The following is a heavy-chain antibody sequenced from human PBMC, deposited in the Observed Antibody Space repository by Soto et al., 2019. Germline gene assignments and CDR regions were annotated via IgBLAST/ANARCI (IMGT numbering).Heavy chain of an antibody. CDR1: GGSISSHY. V-gene: IGHV4-4*07. D-gene: IGHD6-19*01. J-gene: IGHJ4*02. CDR2: IYLSGNT. Sequence: SETLSLTCTVSGGSISSHYWSWIRQPAGKGLEWIGRIYLSGNTKXXXXXXXXVTMSVDASKNQFSLNLKSVTAADTAVYYCAKELKPYNSGWYFALSGGQGTLVTVSS. CDR3: AKELKPYNSGWYFALS.